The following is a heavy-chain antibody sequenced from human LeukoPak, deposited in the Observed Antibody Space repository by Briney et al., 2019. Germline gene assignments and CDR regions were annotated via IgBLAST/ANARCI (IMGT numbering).Heavy chain of an antibody. CDR1: GFTFSTYS. CDR3: ASGGGSYLFQH. V-gene: IGHV3-21*01. CDR2: ITGSSSNI. Sequence: PGGSLRLSCAASGFTFSTYSMNWVRQAPGKGLEWVSSITGSSSNIYYADSVKGRFTISRDNAKNSLYLQMNSLRAEDTAVYYCASGGGSYLFQHWGQGTLVTVSS. D-gene: IGHD1-26*01. J-gene: IGHJ1*01.